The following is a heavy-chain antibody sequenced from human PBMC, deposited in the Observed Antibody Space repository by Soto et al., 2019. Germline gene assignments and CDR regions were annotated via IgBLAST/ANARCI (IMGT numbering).Heavy chain of an antibody. CDR1: GFTFSSYG. CDR3: AKGQQLVRGGYYYGMDV. D-gene: IGHD6-13*01. Sequence: LRLSCAASGFTFSSYGMHWVRQAPGKGLEWVAVISYDGSNKYYADSVKGRFTISRDNSKNTLYLQMNSLRAEDTAVYYCAKGQQLVRGGYYYGMDVWGQGTTVTVSS. CDR2: ISYDGSNK. J-gene: IGHJ6*02. V-gene: IGHV3-30*18.